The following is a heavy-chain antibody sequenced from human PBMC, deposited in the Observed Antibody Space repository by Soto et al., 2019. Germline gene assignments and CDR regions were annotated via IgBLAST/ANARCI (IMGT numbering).Heavy chain of an antibody. V-gene: IGHV1-69*06. CDR1: GGTFSSYS. Sequence: ASVKVSCKASGGTFSSYSFSWVRQAPGQGLEWMGGITPIFGTVHYAQNFRGRVTITADKSTSIVHMELSSLRSEDTAVFYCAREGQKREGRGVFFSWGQGTLVTVSS. CDR3: AREGQKREGRGVFFS. J-gene: IGHJ5*02. D-gene: IGHD3-10*01. CDR2: ITPIFGTV.